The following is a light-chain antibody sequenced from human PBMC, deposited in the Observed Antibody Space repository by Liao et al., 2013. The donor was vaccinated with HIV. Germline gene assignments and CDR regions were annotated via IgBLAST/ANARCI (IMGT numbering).Light chain of an antibody. CDR1: KLGDHY. J-gene: IGLJ1*01. CDR2: EDT. Sequence: SYELTQPPSVSVSPGQTVSVTCSGDKLGDHYVSWYQQRPGQSPTLVIYEDTKRPSGIPERFSGSNSDNTPTLTVSGTQAVDEADYFCLAWDGDTAVFGTGTRVTVL. V-gene: IGLV3-1*01. CDR3: LAWDGDTAV.